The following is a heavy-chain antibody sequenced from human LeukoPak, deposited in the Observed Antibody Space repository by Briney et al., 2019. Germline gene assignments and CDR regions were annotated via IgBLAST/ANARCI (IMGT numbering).Heavy chain of an antibody. CDR3: ARDPSYSSGWRAFFDY. D-gene: IGHD6-19*01. J-gene: IGHJ4*02. V-gene: IGHV1-18*01. Sequence: ASVKVSCKASGYTFNKYGISWVRQAPGQGLEWMGWISAYNGDTNYAQKFQGRVTMTTDTSTSTAYMEVRSLISDDTAVYYCARDPSYSSGWRAFFDYWGQGTLVTVSS. CDR2: ISAYNGDT. CDR1: GYTFNKYG.